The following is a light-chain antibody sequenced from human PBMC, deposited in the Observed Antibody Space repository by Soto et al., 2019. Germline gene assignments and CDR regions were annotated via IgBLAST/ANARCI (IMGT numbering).Light chain of an antibody. J-gene: IGKJ1*01. CDR1: QSVNSRY. Sequence: EVVLTQFPGTLSLSPGERATLSCRASQSVNSRYLAWYQQKPGQAPGLLIYGTSSRATGIPDRFSGSGSGTDFTLTISRLEPEDFAVYYCQQYGSSPRTFGQGTKVELK. CDR2: GTS. CDR3: QQYGSSPRT. V-gene: IGKV3-20*01.